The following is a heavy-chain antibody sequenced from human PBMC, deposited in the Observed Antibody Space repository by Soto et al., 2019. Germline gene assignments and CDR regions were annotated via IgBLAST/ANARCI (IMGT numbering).Heavy chain of an antibody. Sequence: EVQLVESGGGLVQPGGSLRLPCAASGFTFSTYWMTWVRQPPGKGLEWVASINQDGSERYDVDSVRGRFTISRDNAKNSLYLQMNSLRAEDTAVYYCVCGGNFFVYWGQGTLVTVSP. CDR2: INQDGSER. V-gene: IGHV3-7*01. CDR3: VCGGNFFVY. CDR1: GFTFSTYW. D-gene: IGHD3-16*01. J-gene: IGHJ4*02.